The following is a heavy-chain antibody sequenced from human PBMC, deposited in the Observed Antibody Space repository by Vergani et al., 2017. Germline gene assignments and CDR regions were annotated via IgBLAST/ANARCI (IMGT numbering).Heavy chain of an antibody. CDR2: IKQDGSEK. CDR1: GFTFSSYW. V-gene: IGHV3-7*01. CDR3: ARDFTTPLRYFGPYYFDY. Sequence: EVQLVESGGGLVQPGGSLRLSCAASGFTFSSYWMSWVRQAPGKGLEWVANIKQDGSEKYYVDSVKGRFTISRDNAKNSLYLQMNSLRAEDTAVYYCARDFTTPLRYFGPYYFDYWDQGTLVTVSS. D-gene: IGHD3-9*01. J-gene: IGHJ4*02.